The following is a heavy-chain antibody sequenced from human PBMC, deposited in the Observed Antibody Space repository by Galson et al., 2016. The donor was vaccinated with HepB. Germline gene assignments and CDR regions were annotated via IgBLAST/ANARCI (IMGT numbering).Heavy chain of an antibody. D-gene: IGHD1-1*01. CDR3: AIQRHTSASKFFDY. CDR1: GFTFSDYY. V-gene: IGHV4-59*05. Sequence: LRLSCAASGFTFSDYYMSWLRQPPGKGLEWIGSIYYNGSPFYNPSLKSRLTVSVDTSKNQFSLRLTSVTAADTAVYYCAIQRHTSASKFFDYWGQGILVTVSS. J-gene: IGHJ4*02. CDR2: IYYNGSP.